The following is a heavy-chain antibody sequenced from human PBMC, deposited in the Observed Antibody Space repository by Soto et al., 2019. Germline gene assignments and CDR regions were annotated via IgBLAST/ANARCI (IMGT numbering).Heavy chain of an antibody. J-gene: IGHJ5*02. D-gene: IGHD2-2*01. CDR3: ASSYCSSTSCPPNSFDP. V-gene: IGHV1-69*13. Sequence: GASVKVSCKASGGTFSSYAISWVRQAPGQGLEWMGGIIPIFGTANYAQKFQGRVTITADESTSTAYMELSSLRSEDTAVYYCASSYCSSTSCPPNSFDPWGQGTLVTVSS. CDR2: IIPIFGTA. CDR1: GGTFSSYA.